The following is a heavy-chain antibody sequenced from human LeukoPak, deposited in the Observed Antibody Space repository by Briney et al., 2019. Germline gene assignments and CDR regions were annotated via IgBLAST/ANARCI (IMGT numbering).Heavy chain of an antibody. D-gene: IGHD3-9*01. CDR1: GYTFTGYY. Sequence: GASVKVSCKASGYTFTGYYMHWVRQAPGQGLEWMGWINPNSGGTNYAQKFQGRVTMTRDTSISTAYMELSRLRSDDTAVYYCARRGTYYDILTGYRAYYFDYWGQGTLVTVSS. V-gene: IGHV1-2*02. CDR2: INPNSGGT. CDR3: ARRGTYYDILTGYRAYYFDY. J-gene: IGHJ4*02.